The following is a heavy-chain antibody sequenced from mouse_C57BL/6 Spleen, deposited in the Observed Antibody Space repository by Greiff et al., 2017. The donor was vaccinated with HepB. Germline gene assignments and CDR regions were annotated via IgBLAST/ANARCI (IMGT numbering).Heavy chain of an antibody. CDR2: IRSKSNNYAT. V-gene: IGHV10-1*01. CDR1: GFSFNTYA. Sequence: EVKLMESGGGLVQPKGSLKLSCAASGFSFNTYAINWVRQAPGKGLEWVARIRSKSNNYATYYADSVKDRFTISRDDSESMLYLQMNNLKTEDTAMYYCVRDTYYAMDYWGQGTSVTVSS. CDR3: VRDTYYAMDY. J-gene: IGHJ4*01.